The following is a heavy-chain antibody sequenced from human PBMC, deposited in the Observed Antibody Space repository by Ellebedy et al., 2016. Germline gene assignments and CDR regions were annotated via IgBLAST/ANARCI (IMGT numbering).Heavy chain of an antibody. V-gene: IGHV1-69*13. Sequence: ASVKVSCKASGGTFSSYAISWVRQAPGQGLEWMGGIIPIFGTANYAQKFQGRVTITADESTSTAYMELSSLRSEDTAVYYCARGTSSGIVGATILHYYYGMDVWGQGTTVTVSS. CDR1: GGTFSSYA. D-gene: IGHD1-26*01. CDR3: ARGTSSGIVGATILHYYYGMDV. J-gene: IGHJ6*02. CDR2: IIPIFGTA.